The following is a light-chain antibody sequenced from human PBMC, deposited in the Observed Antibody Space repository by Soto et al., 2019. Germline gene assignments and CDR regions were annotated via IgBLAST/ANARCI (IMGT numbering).Light chain of an antibody. CDR3: SSYTATSTYV. Sequence: QSVLTQPASVSGSPGQSIAISCTGASSDVGGYNSVSWYQHHPGKAPKLMIYNVSNRPSGVSDRFSGSKSGNSASLTISGLQAEDEADSYCSSYTATSTYVFGPGTKVTVL. CDR2: NVS. CDR1: SSDVGGYNS. J-gene: IGLJ1*01. V-gene: IGLV2-14*03.